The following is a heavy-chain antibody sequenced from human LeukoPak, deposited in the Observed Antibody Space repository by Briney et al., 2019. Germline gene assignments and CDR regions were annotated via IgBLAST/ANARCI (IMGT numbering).Heavy chain of an antibody. CDR3: ARAHSTYGVCSPVYNWFDP. CDR2: INPNSGGT. CDR1: GYTFTDYY. D-gene: IGHD2-8*01. V-gene: IGHV1-2*02. Sequence: ASVKVSCKASGYTFTDYYMHWVRQASGQGLEWMGWINPNSGGTNYAQKFQGRVTMTRDTSITTAYMEVSRLRSDDTAVYYCARAHSTYGVCSPVYNWFDPWGQGTLVTVSS. J-gene: IGHJ5*02.